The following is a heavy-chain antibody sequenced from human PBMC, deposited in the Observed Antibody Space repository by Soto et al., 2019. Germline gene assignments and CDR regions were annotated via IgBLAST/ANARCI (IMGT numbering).Heavy chain of an antibody. V-gene: IGHV1-69*01. CDR2: IIPIFGTA. J-gene: IGHJ4*02. Sequence: QVQLVQSGAEVKKPGSSVKVSCKASGGTFSSYSINWVRQAPGQWLEWMGEIIPIFGTATYAQKFQGRVTITADESTSTAYLELSSLRSDDTAVYYCARDGGRHSGGIDYWGQGTLVTVSS. CDR1: GGTFSSYS. CDR3: ARDGGRHSGGIDY. D-gene: IGHD1-26*01.